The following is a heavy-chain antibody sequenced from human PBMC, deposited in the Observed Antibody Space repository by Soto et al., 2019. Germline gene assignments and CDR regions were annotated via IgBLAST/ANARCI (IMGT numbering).Heavy chain of an antibody. J-gene: IGHJ6*02. CDR3: ARHGSRFGVVTNFYFGLDV. V-gene: IGHV5-51*01. Sequence: PGESLKISCRASGYKFVSYWIGWVRQTPGKGLDWMGIIFPGNSDTRYTPSFQGQVTISADQSTTTAYLQWSSLKASDSAIYYCARHGSRFGVVTNFYFGLDVWGQGTTVTVSS. CDR2: IFPGNSDT. CDR1: GYKFVSYW. D-gene: IGHD3-3*01.